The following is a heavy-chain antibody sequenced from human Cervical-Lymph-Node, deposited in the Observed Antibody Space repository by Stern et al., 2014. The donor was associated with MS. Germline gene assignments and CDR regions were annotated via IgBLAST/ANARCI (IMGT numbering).Heavy chain of an antibody. D-gene: IGHD3-3*01. CDR3: ARVHRLWNAMDV. V-gene: IGHV4-39*01. Sequence: QLQLQESGPGLVKPSDTLSLTCSVSGGSISSNTHYWAWIRQPPGKGPVXVGNIYYSGSTYYNPSLKSRVAISLDTSKNQFSLRLSSVTAADTGIFYCARVHRLWNAMDVWGQGTTVTVSS. CDR2: IYYSGST. J-gene: IGHJ6*01. CDR1: GGSISSNTHY.